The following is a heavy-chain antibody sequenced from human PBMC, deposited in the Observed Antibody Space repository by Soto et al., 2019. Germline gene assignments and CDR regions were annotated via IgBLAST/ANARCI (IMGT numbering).Heavy chain of an antibody. CDR3: AHLRGTWCAMDF. CDR1: GFSLSGFSLSFSGVG. CDR2: IYWNESK. Sequence: QITLKESGPTLVKPTETLTLTCSFSGFSLSGFSLSFSGVGVTWIRQSPGKALEWLGIIYWNESKHYSPSLRGRLSITRATSRDHVFLTMANMDPADTGTYYCAHLRGTWCAMDFWGQGIPVTVSS. V-gene: IGHV2-5*01. J-gene: IGHJ4*02. D-gene: IGHD2-15*01.